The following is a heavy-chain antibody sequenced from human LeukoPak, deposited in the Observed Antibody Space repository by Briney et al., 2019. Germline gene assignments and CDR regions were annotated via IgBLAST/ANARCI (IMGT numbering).Heavy chain of an antibody. CDR2: LSGSGETT. CDR3: AKDQLLPVDFFDY. CDR1: GFTFSNYA. J-gene: IGHJ4*02. Sequence: GGSLRLSCAASGFTFSNYAMTWVRQAPGKGLEWVSGLSGSGETTYYAGSVRGRFTISRDNSKNTLYLQMNSLRAEDTAVYYCAKDQLLPVDFFDYWGQGTLVTVSS. V-gene: IGHV3-23*01. D-gene: IGHD2-15*01.